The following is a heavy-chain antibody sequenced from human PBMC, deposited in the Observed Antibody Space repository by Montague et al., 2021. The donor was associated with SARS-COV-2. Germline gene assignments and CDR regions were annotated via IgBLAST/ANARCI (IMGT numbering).Heavy chain of an antibody. CDR2: IYTSGST. J-gene: IGHJ4*02. CDR3: ARESLHLTGYYNDYFDY. CDR1: GGSISSGSYY. V-gene: IGHV4-61*02. Sequence: TLSLTCTVSGGSISSGSYYWNWIRQPAGKGLEWIGRIYTSGSTNYNPSLKNRVTISVDTSKNQFSLKLSSVTAADTAVYYCARESLHLTGYYNDYFDYWGQGTLVTVSS. D-gene: IGHD3-9*01.